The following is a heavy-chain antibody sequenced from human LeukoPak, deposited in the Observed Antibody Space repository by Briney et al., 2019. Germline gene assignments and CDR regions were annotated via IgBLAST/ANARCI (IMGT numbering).Heavy chain of an antibody. CDR1: GFTFSSYG. V-gene: IGHV3-30*18. CDR2: ISYDGSNK. CDR3: AKDVIYSYGAFFDY. Sequence: GGSLRLSCAASGFTFSSYGMHWVRQAPGKGLEWVAVISYDGSNKYYADSVKGRFTISRDNSKNTLYLQMNSLRAEDTAVYYCAKDVIYSYGAFFDYWGQGTLVTVSS. D-gene: IGHD5-18*01. J-gene: IGHJ4*02.